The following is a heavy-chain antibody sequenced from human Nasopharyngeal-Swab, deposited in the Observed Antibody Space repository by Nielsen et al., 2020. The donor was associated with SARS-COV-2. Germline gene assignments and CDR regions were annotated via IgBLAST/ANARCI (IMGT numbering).Heavy chain of an antibody. CDR2: IRTKPNIYAT. CDR3: TTHHPVKYEEELDY. Sequence: GGLLRPSCAASGFTFSGSALHWVRQAPGQGLEWVGRIRTKPNIYATSNGASAKGRFTISRNDSQNMGFLQMNSLRTEDTAVYFCTTHHPVKYEEELDYWGQGTLVTVSS. J-gene: IGHJ4*02. CDR1: GFTFSGSA. D-gene: IGHD1-1*01. V-gene: IGHV3-73*01.